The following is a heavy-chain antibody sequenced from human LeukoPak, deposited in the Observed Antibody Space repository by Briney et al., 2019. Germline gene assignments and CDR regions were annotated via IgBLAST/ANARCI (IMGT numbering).Heavy chain of an antibody. CDR1: GGTFSSYA. D-gene: IGHD1-26*01. V-gene: IGHV1-69*01. CDR2: IIPIFDTA. Sequence: ASVKVSCKASGGTFSSYAISWVRQAPGQGLEWMGGIIPIFDTANYAQKFQGRVTITADESTSTAYMELSSLRSEDTAVYYCARDGGVGATIMNYWGQGTLVTVSS. CDR3: ARDGGVGATIMNY. J-gene: IGHJ4*02.